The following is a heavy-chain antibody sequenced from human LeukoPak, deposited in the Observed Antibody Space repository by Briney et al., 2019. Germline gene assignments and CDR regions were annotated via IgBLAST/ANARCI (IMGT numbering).Heavy chain of an antibody. Sequence: GGSLRLSCAASGFTFSDHYVSWVRQAPGKGLEWVSYISGSGSTIYYAESVKGRFTISRDNAKNSMYLQMNSLRAEDTAVYYCASRFTRSPRVDWGQGTTVTVSS. D-gene: IGHD3-3*01. V-gene: IGHV3-11*01. J-gene: IGHJ6*02. CDR3: ASRFTRSPRVD. CDR2: ISGSGSTI. CDR1: GFTFSDHY.